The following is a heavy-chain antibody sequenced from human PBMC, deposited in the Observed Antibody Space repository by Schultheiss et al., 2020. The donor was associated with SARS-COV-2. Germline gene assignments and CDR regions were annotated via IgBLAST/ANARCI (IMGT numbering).Heavy chain of an antibody. CDR3: ARIRGLRGGDAFDI. J-gene: IGHJ3*02. V-gene: IGHV2-70*04. Sequence: SGPTLVKPTQTLTLTCTFSGFSLSTSGMRVSWIRQPPGKALEWLARIDWDGTKFYSTSLKTRLTISKDTSKNQVVLTMTNMDPVDTATYYCARIRGLRGGDAFDIWGQGTMVTVSS. CDR1: GFSLSTSGMR. CDR2: IDWDGTK. D-gene: IGHD3-10*01.